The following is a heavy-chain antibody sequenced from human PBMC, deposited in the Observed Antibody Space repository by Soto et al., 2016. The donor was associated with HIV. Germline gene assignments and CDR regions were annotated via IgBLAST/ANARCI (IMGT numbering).Heavy chain of an antibody. J-gene: IGHJ4*02. CDR2: ISSNGANT. CDR1: GFTFSTYA. CDR3: ARVSXYDSGRPXAIDY. D-gene: IGHD3-10*01. Sequence: EVQLVESGGGLVQPGGSLRLSCAASGFTFSTYAMQWVRQAPGKGLEFVSHISSNGANTYYAESVKDRFTFSRDNSKDTLYLQMGSLRSEDTAVYFCARVSXYDSGRPXAIDYWGQGTLVTVS. V-gene: IGHV3-64*07.